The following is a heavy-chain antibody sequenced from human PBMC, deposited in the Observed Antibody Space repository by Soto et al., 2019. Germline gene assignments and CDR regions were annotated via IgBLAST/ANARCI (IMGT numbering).Heavy chain of an antibody. CDR1: GFSLSVYGVR. V-gene: IGHV2-5*01. CDR2: IHWNDDK. Sequence: PTVVNPTQTLTLTCSFSGFSLSVYGVRVIWFRQPPGETLEWLALIHWNDDKRYSPYLKSRLTITKDTSKNQVVLTLTNLDPLDTGTYFCAHTKDSSGFLTSWGQGILVTVSS. J-gene: IGHJ5*02. CDR3: AHTKDSSGFLTS. D-gene: IGHD3-22*01.